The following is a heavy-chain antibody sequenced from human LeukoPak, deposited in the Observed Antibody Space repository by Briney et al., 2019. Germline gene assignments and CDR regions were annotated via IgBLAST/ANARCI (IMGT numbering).Heavy chain of an antibody. D-gene: IGHD1-26*01. Sequence: PGGSLRLSCAASGFTFSSYTMIWVRQAPGKGLERVSGISGRSDSIYYADSVEGRFTISRDYSKSTVELQMNSLRAEDTALYYCAREKWQRHHCGVDVWGQGTTVTVSS. J-gene: IGHJ6*02. CDR2: ISGRSDSI. V-gene: IGHV3-23*01. CDR1: GFTFSSYT. CDR3: AREKWQRHHCGVDV.